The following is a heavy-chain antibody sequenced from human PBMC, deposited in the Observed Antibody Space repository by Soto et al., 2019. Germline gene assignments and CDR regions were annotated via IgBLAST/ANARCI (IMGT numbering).Heavy chain of an antibody. Sequence: PSETLSLTCAVYGGSFSGYYWSWIRQPPGKGLEWIGEINHSGSTNYNPSLKSRVTISVDTSKNQFSLKLSSVTAADTAVYYCAREYCSGGSCYSAYWGQGTLVTVSS. CDR2: INHSGST. CDR3: AREYCSGGSCYSAY. J-gene: IGHJ4*02. D-gene: IGHD2-15*01. V-gene: IGHV4-34*01. CDR1: GGSFSGYY.